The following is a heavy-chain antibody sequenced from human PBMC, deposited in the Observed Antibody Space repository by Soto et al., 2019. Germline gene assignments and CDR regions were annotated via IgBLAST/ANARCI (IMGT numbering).Heavy chain of an antibody. CDR3: ARFSVYLGLWARSGGMDV. CDR2: TYYRSKRYN. Sequence: CGGKECRSSASWNYNKQSPSRGLEWLGRTYYRSKRYNDYAVSVKSRITINPDTSKNQFSLQLNSVTPEDTAVFYCARFSVYLGLWARSGGMDVWGQGTTVIVSS. J-gene: IGHJ6*01. CDR1: GGKECRSSAS. D-gene: IGHD5-18*01. V-gene: IGHV6-1*01.